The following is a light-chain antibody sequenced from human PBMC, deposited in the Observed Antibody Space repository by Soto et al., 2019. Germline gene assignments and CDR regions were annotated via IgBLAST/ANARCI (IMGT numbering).Light chain of an antibody. CDR1: SSDVGGYNF. CDR2: EVS. CDR3: SSYAGSNIVV. Sequence: QSARTQPPSASGSPGQSVTYSCTGTSSDVGGYNFVSWYQQHPGKAPKLMIYEVSERPSGVPDRFSGSKSGNTASLTVSGLQAEDEADYYCSSYAGSNIVVFGGGTKLTVL. J-gene: IGLJ2*01. V-gene: IGLV2-8*01.